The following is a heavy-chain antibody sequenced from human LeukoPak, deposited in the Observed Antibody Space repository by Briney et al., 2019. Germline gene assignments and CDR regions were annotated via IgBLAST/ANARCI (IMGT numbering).Heavy chain of an antibody. D-gene: IGHD3-16*01. CDR1: GGSFSGYY. CDR3: GRSAGFVHFDH. Sequence: PSETLSLTCAVYGGSFSGYYWSWIRQPPGKGLEWIGEINYSGSTNYNPSLKSRVTISVDTSKNQFSLKVTSVTAADTALYYCGRSAGFVHFDHWGQGTLVTVSS. CDR2: INYSGST. V-gene: IGHV4-34*01. J-gene: IGHJ4*02.